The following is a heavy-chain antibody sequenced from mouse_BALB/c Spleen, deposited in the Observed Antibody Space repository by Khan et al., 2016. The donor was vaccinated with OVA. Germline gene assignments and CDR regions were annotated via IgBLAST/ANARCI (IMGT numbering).Heavy chain of an antibody. V-gene: IGHV9-2-1*01. CDR1: GYTFTDYS. D-gene: IGHD2-1*01. J-gene: IGHJ3*01. Sequence: QIQLVPSGPELKKPGETVKISCKAPGYTFTDYSMHWVKQAPGKGLKWMGWINTETGEPTYADDFKGRFAYSWETSASPAFLQLTNLKNEDMAPYCCAPYYGNYGGFGYWGQGTLVTVSA. CDR2: INTETGEP. CDR3: APYYGNYGGFGY.